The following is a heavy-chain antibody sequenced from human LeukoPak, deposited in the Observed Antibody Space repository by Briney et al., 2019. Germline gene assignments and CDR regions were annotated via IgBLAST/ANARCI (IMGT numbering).Heavy chain of an antibody. J-gene: IGHJ4*02. V-gene: IGHV4-34*01. Sequence: SETLSLTCAVYGGSFSGYYWSWIRQPPGKGLEWIGEINHSGSTNYNPSLKSRVTISVDTSKNQFSLKLSSVTAADTAVYYCARGVTVTRYFDYWGQGTLVTVSS. CDR1: GGSFSGYY. CDR3: ARGVTVTRYFDY. CDR2: INHSGST. D-gene: IGHD4-11*01.